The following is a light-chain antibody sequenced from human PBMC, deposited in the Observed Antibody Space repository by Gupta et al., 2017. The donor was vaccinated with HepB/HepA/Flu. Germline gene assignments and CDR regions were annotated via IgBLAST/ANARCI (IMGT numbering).Light chain of an antibody. V-gene: IGLV3-21*02. CDR3: QVWDRSSDYV. CDR2: DDS. CDR1: NIGSKM. J-gene: IGLJ1*01. Sequence: SYVLTQPLSVAVAPAQTARIPCGGNNIGSKMVNWYQQKPDKSPVLLVYDDSDRPSGIPERFSGSNSGNTATLTIGRVEAGDEADYYCQVWDRSSDYVFGTGTKVTVL.